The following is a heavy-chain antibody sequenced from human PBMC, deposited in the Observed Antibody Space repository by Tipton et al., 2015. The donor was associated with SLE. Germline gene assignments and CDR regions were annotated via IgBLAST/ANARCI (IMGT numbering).Heavy chain of an antibody. D-gene: IGHD2-15*01. CDR3: ARGFCGGGSCTCFQH. CDR1: GGSISSYY. CDR2: IYTSEST. V-gene: IGHV4-4*09. J-gene: IGHJ1*01. Sequence: TLSLTCTVSGGSISSYYWSWIRQPPGKGLEWIGYIYTSESTNYNPSLKSRVTISVDTSKNQFSLKLSSVTAADTAVYYCARGFCGGGSCTCFQHWGQGTLVNVSS.